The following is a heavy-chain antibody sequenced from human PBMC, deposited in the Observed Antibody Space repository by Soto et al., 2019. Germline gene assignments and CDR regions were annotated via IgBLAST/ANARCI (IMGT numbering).Heavy chain of an antibody. V-gene: IGHV4-39*01. Sequence: PSETLSLTCTVSGGSISSSSYYWGWIRQPPGKGLEWIGNIYYSGSTYYNPSLKSRVTISVDTSKNQFSLKLSSVTAADTAVYYCARHRGYYDSSAYRTDPYYFDYWGQGTLVTVSS. CDR2: IYYSGST. D-gene: IGHD3-22*01. CDR1: GGSISSSSYY. J-gene: IGHJ4*02. CDR3: ARHRGYYDSSAYRTDPYYFDY.